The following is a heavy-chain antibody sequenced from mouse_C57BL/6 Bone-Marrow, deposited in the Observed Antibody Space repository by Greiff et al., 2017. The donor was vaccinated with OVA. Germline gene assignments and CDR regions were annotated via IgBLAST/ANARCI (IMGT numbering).Heavy chain of an antibody. CDR1: GFTFSDYY. Sequence: DVKLVESEGGLVQPGSSMKLSCTASGFTFSDYYMAWVRQVPEKGLEWVANINYDGSSTYYLDSLKSRFIISRDNAKNLLYLQMSSPKSEDTATYYCARGPGAYWYFDVWGTGTTVTVSS. J-gene: IGHJ1*03. CDR2: INYDGSST. V-gene: IGHV5-16*01. CDR3: ARGPGAYWYFDV.